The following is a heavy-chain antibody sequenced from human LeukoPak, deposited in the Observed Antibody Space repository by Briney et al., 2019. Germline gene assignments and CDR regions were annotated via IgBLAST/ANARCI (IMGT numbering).Heavy chain of an antibody. D-gene: IGHD3-22*01. V-gene: IGHV3-48*01. CDR3: ASSTYYYDSSGTRHWYFDL. J-gene: IGHJ2*01. CDR2: ISICSNTI. CDR1: GFTFSSYN. Sequence: PGGSLRLSCAASGFTFSSYNMNWVRQAPGKGLEWVSYISICSNTIYYADSVKGRFTISRDNGKNSLSLQMNSLRAEDTAVYYCASSTYYYDSSGTRHWYFDLWGRGTLVTVSS.